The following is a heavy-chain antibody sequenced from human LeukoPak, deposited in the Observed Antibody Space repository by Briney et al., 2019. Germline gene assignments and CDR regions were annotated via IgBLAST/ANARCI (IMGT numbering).Heavy chain of an antibody. CDR1: GFTSKYFG. CDR3: AKGTNYGDYRFFFDY. J-gene: IGHJ4*02. D-gene: IGHD4-17*01. Sequence: QPGGSLRLSCSATGFTSKYFGMNWVRQSRGKGLEWVSFINDDGGRTKYADSVKGRFTISRDNSKNTLFLHMSGLRADDTAVYYCAKGTNYGDYRFFFDYWGQGILVTVSS. V-gene: IGHV3-23*01. CDR2: INDDGGRT.